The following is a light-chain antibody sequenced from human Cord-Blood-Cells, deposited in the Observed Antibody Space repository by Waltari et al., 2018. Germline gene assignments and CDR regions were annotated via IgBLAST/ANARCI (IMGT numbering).Light chain of an antibody. CDR3: SSYTSSSTLEV. V-gene: IGLV2-14*01. Sequence: QSALTQPASVSGSPGQSITISCTGTRSDVGGYNSVSWYQQHPGKAPKLKIYDVSNPPAGVSKRFSGSKAGSAASLTFAGLQAEDEADYYCSSYTSSSTLEVFGGGTKLTVL. J-gene: IGLJ3*02. CDR2: DVS. CDR1: RSDVGGYNS.